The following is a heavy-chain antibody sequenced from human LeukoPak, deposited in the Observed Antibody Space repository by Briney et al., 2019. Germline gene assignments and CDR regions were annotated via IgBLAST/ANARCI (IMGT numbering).Heavy chain of an antibody. D-gene: IGHD5-24*01. Sequence: SETLSLTCAVYGGSFSGYYWSWIRQPPGKGLEWIGEINHSGSTNYNPSLKRRVTISVDTSKTQFSLKLSSVTAADTAVYYCARLRGRWLPDYWGQGTLVTVSS. V-gene: IGHV4-34*01. J-gene: IGHJ4*02. CDR2: INHSGST. CDR1: GGSFSGYY. CDR3: ARLRGRWLPDY.